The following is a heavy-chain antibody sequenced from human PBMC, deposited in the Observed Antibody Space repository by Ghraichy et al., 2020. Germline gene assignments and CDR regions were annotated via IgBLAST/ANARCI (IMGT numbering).Heavy chain of an antibody. CDR3: ARFGSLTEPHTVTTLYYYYYMDV. Sequence: SETLSLTCAVYGGSFSGYYWSWIRQPPGKGLEWIGEINHSGSTNYNPSLKSRVTISVDTSKNQFSLKLSSVTAADTAVYYCARFGSLTEPHTVTTLYYYYYMDVWGKGTTVTVSS. V-gene: IGHV4-34*01. CDR1: GGSFSGYY. J-gene: IGHJ6*03. CDR2: INHSGST. D-gene: IGHD4-17*01.